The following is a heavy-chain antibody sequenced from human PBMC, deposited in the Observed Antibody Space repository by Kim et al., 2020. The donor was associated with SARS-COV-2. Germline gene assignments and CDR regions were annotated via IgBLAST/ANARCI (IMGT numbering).Heavy chain of an antibody. J-gene: IGHJ6*02. CDR2: T. V-gene: IGHV4-34*04. CDR3: ARGHYYYGMDV. Sequence: TTNHPPPNSRDTISIDTSKNQFSLNLSSVSAANTAVYYCARGHYYYGMDVWGQGTTVTVSS.